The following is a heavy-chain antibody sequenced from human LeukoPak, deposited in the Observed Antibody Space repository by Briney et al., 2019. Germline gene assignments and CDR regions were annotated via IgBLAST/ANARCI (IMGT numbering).Heavy chain of an antibody. CDR2: IYYSGST. J-gene: IGHJ3*02. CDR1: GGSISSYY. Sequence: SETLSLTCTVSGGSISSYYWSWIRQPPGKGLEWIGYIYYSGSTNYNPSLKSRVTIPVDTSKNQFSLKLSSLTAADTAVYYCASGGFGELFPSHHDAFDIWGQGTMVTVSS. D-gene: IGHD3-10*01. CDR3: ASGGFGELFPSHHDAFDI. V-gene: IGHV4-59*01.